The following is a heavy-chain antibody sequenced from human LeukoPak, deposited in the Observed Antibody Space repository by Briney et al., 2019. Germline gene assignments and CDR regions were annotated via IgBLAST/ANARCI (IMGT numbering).Heavy chain of an antibody. J-gene: IGHJ4*02. D-gene: IGHD6-13*01. Sequence: GGSLKPSVAPSGFTFITYGMHGVGRAQGKGREGWPVIGYEGSNKYYADSLKGRFTVSRDNSKNTLYLQMNSLRAEDTAVYYCARDPRAFRAGVYYFDYWGQGTLVTVSS. V-gene: IGHV3-33*01. CDR1: GFTFITYG. CDR3: ARDPRAFRAGVYYFDY. CDR2: IGYEGSNK.